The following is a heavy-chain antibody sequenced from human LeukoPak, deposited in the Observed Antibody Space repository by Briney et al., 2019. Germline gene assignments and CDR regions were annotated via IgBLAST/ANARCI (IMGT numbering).Heavy chain of an antibody. CDR1: GGSISSYY. V-gene: IGHV4-4*07. Sequence: SETLSLTCTVSGGSISSYYWSWIRQPAGKGLKWIGRIYTSGSTNYNPSLKSRVTMSVDTSKNQFSLKLSSVTAADTAVYYCARYYYYYMDVWGKGTTVTVSS. CDR2: IYTSGST. J-gene: IGHJ6*03. CDR3: ARYYYYYMDV.